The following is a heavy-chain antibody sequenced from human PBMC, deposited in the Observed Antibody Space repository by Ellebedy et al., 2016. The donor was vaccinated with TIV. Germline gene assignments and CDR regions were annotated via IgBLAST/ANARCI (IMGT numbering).Heavy chain of an antibody. D-gene: IGHD3-10*01. CDR2: INPNSGGT. J-gene: IGHJ6*02. V-gene: IGHV1-2*02. CDR1: GYTFTGYY. Sequence: AASVKVSCKASGYTFTGYYMHWVRQAPGQGLEWMGWINPNSGGTNYAQKFQGRVTMTRDTSISTAYMELSRLRSDDTAVYYCARARLGRGPMGWGYYYGMDVWGQGTTVTVSS. CDR3: ARARLGRGPMGWGYYYGMDV.